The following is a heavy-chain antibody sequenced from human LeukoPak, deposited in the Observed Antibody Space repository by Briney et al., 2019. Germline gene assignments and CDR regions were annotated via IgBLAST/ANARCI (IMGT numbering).Heavy chain of an antibody. Sequence: GESLKISCQGSGYNFTNYWIGWVRQMPGKGLERMGIIYPGDSDTRYSPSFQGQVTISADKSISTAYLQWSSLKASDTAMYYYASVKGGNSNWFDPWGQGTLVTVSS. V-gene: IGHV5-51*01. CDR1: GYNFTNYW. J-gene: IGHJ5*02. CDR2: IYPGDSDT. CDR3: ASVKGGNSNWFDP. D-gene: IGHD3-16*01.